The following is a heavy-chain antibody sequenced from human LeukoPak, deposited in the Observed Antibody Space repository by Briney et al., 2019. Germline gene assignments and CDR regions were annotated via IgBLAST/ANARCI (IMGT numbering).Heavy chain of an antibody. D-gene: IGHD2-8*01. Sequence: GESLKISCKGSGYAFGNYWISWVRQMPGRGLEWMGIIYPGDSNARYNPPFEGQVTMSVDRSISTAYLQWSSLEASDTATYYCATQYAQFYDFWGQGTLVTVSS. CDR2: IYPGDSNA. J-gene: IGHJ4*02. V-gene: IGHV5-51*01. CDR3: ATQYAQFYDF. CDR1: GYAFGNYW.